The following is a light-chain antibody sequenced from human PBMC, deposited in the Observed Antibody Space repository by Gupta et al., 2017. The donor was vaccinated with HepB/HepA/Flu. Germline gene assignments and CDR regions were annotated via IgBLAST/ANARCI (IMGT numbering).Light chain of an antibody. J-gene: IGKJ3*01. CDR3: QQYSTSSFT. CDR1: QSLSDTY. V-gene: IGKV3-20*01. CDR2: ATS. Sequence: EIVLTQSPGTLSVSPGERATLSCRASQSLSDTYLAWYQQKPGQAPRLVIYATSNRATGITDRFSGSGSGADFTLTISRLEPEDFAVYYCQQYSTSSFTFGPGTKVDIK.